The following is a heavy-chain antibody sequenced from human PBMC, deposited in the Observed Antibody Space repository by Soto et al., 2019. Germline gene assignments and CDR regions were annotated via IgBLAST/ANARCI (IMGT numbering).Heavy chain of an antibody. CDR1: GFTFSSYA. Sequence: GGSLRLSCAASGFTFSSYAMSWVRQAPGKGLEWVSAISGSGGSTYYADSVKGRFTISRDNSKNTLYLQMNSLRAEDTAVYYCAKDPPMTTVTNAASFFDYWGQGTLVTVSS. J-gene: IGHJ4*02. CDR3: AKDPPMTTVTNAASFFDY. V-gene: IGHV3-23*01. D-gene: IGHD4-17*01. CDR2: ISGSGGST.